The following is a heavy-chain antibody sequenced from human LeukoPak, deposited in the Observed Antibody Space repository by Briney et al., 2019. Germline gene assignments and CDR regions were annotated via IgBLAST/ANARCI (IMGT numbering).Heavy chain of an antibody. Sequence: SETLSLTCTVSGGSISTSYYYWGWIRQPPGKGLEWIGNIHNSESTYYNPSLKSRVTISVDTSKNQFSLKLSSVTAADTAVYYCARQVTFGYAYAYYFDYWGQGSLVTVSS. D-gene: IGHD5-18*01. CDR1: GGSISTSYYY. J-gene: IGHJ4*02. V-gene: IGHV4-39*01. CDR2: IHNSEST. CDR3: ARQVTFGYAYAYYFDY.